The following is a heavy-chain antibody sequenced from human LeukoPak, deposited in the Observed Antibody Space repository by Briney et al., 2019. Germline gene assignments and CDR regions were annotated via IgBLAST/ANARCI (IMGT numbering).Heavy chain of an antibody. D-gene: IGHD4-23*01. CDR3: ARGGVTSVVDV. CDR1: GYTFTAYH. Sequence: ASVKVSCKASGYTFTAYHIHWMRQAPGQGLEWMGWINPNSGGTHYAQKFQGRVTMTRDTSIRTAYMELSRLRSDDTAVYYCARGGVTSVVDVWGKGTTVTISS. J-gene: IGHJ6*04. CDR2: INPNSGGT. V-gene: IGHV1-2*02.